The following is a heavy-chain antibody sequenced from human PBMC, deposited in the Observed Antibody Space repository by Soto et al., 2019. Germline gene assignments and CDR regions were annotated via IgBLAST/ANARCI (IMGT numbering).Heavy chain of an antibody. J-gene: IGHJ6*02. CDR3: ATGLGEFSYYGMDV. D-gene: IGHD3-10*01. CDR1: GFTFTTHA. CDR2: ISGSGGTT. V-gene: IGHV3-23*01. Sequence: EVQLLESGGGLVQPGGSLRLSCAASGFTFTTHAMNWVRQAPGKGLEWVSSISGSGGTTDYADSVKGRFPISRDNSKNTMYLQMNSLRAEDTAVYYCATGLGEFSYYGMDVWGQGTTVTVSS.